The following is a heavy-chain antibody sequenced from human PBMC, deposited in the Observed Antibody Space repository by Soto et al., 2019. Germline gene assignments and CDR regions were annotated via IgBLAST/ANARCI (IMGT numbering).Heavy chain of an antibody. Sequence: SETLSLTCTVSGGSISSSSYYWGWIRQPPGKGLEWIGSIYYSGSTYYNPSLKGRVTISVDTSKNQFSLKLSSVTAADTAVYYCASEVGATRFYYYYGTDVWGKGTTVTVSS. D-gene: IGHD1-26*01. V-gene: IGHV4-39*01. CDR1: GGSISSSSYY. CDR3: ASEVGATRFYYYYGTDV. J-gene: IGHJ6*04. CDR2: IYYSGST.